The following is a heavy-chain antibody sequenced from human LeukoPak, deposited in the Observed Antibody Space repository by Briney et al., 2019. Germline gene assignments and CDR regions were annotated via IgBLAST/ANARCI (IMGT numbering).Heavy chain of an antibody. D-gene: IGHD5-12*01. CDR2: ISGSSGST. V-gene: IGHV3-23*01. CDR3: AKRSDYSGFDSELDC. CDR1: GFTCSSYD. Sequence: GVSLTRSCAASGFTCSSYDMNWVRQAPGKGLEWVSGISGSSGSTYYADSVKGRFTISRDNSKNTLYLQRNSLRAEDMAVYYCAKRSDYSGFDSELDCCGQGTLVTVSS. J-gene: IGHJ4*02.